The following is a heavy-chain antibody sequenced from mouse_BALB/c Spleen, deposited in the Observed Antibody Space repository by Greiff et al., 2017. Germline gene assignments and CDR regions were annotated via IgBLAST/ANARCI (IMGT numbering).Heavy chain of an antibody. CDR2: IWAGGST. D-gene: IGHD2-14*01. CDR1: GFSLTSYG. V-gene: IGHV2-9*02. Sequence: QVHVKQSGPGLVAPSQSLSITCTVSGFSLTSYGVHWVRQPPGKGLEWLGVIWAGGSTNYNSALMSRLSISKDNSKSQVFLKMNSLQTDDTAMYYCAREGYDRFAYWGQGTLVTVS. CDR3: AREGYDRFAY. J-gene: IGHJ3*01.